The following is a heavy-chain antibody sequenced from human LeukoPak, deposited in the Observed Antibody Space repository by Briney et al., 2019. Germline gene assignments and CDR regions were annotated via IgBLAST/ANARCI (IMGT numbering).Heavy chain of an antibody. CDR2: INHSGST. Sequence: SETLSLTCAVSGGSLSGYYWTWIRQPPGKGLEWIGEINHSGSTNCNPSLKSRVTISVDTSKNQFSLKLSSVTAADTAVYYCAREGYCSGGSCLRDYYYYMDVWGKGTTVTVSS. J-gene: IGHJ6*03. CDR3: AREGYCSGGSCLRDYYYYMDV. D-gene: IGHD2-15*01. CDR1: GGSLSGYY. V-gene: IGHV4-34*01.